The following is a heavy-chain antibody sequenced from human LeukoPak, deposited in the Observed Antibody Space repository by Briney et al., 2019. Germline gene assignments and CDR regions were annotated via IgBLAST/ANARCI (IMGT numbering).Heavy chain of an antibody. CDR2: MSPNSGNT. Sequence: ASVKVSCKASGYTFTSYDINWVRQATGQGLEWMGWMSPNSGNTGYAQKFQGRVTMTRNTSISTAYMELSSLRSEDTAVYYCARGVPTVAGRSYYYYGMDVWGQGTTVTVSS. J-gene: IGHJ6*02. V-gene: IGHV1-8*01. CDR1: GYTFTSYD. D-gene: IGHD6-19*01. CDR3: ARGVPTVAGRSYYYYGMDV.